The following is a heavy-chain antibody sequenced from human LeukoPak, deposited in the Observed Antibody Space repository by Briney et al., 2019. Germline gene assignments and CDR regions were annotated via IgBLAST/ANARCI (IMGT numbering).Heavy chain of an antibody. V-gene: IGHV6-1*01. D-gene: IGHD3-10*01. CDR3: ARGYYYGSGSYYAPFYYYYYYMDV. Sequence: SQTLSLTCAISGDSVSSNSAAWNWIRQSPSRGLEWLGRTYYRSKLYNDYAVSVKSRITINPDTSKNQFSLQLNSVTPEDTAVYYCARGYYYGSGSYYAPFYYYYYYMDVWGKGTTVTVSS. CDR2: TYYRSKLYN. CDR1: GDSVSSNSAA. J-gene: IGHJ6*03.